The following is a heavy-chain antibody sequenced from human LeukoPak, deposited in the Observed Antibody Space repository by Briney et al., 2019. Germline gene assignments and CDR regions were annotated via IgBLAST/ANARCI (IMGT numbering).Heavy chain of an antibody. V-gene: IGHV3-48*01. CDR1: GFTFSRYT. J-gene: IGHJ4*02. CDR3: VTDLNLAFLY. D-gene: IGHD2/OR15-2a*01. Sequence: GGSLRLSCAASGFTFSRYTMNWVRQAPGKELEWISIIRSESSSTTYADSVKGRFTISRDNAKNSLYLQINSLRAEDTAVYYCVTDLNLAFLYWGQGTLVTVSS. CDR2: IRSESSST.